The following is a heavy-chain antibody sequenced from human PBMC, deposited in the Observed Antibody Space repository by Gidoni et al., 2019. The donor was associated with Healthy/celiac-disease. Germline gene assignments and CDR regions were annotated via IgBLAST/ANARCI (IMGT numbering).Heavy chain of an antibody. V-gene: IGHV3-64D*06. D-gene: IGHD1-26*01. CDR3: VKGGSYFIQFWFDP. CDR2: IRSNGGST. J-gene: IGHJ5*02. Sequence: EVQLVESGGGLVQPGGSLRLSCSASGFTFSTYAMHWVRQAPGKGLEYVSAIRSNGGSTYYADSVKGRFTISRDNSKNTLYLQMSSLRAEDTAVYYCVKGGSYFIQFWFDPWGQGTLVTVSS. CDR1: GFTFSTYA.